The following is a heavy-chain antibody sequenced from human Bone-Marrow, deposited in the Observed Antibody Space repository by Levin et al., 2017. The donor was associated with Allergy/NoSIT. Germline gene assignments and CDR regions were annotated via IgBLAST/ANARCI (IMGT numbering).Heavy chain of an antibody. CDR1: GGTFSRNT. V-gene: IGHV1-69*02. Sequence: SVKVSCKASGGTFSRNTFSWVRQAPGQGLEWMGRIIPILGIANYAQRFQGRVTIAADESTSTAYMELRSLTSEDTAVYYCARTDTAMFNVGYYGMDVWGQGTTINVSS. J-gene: IGHJ6*02. D-gene: IGHD5-18*01. CDR2: IIPILGIA. CDR3: ARTDTAMFNVGYYGMDV.